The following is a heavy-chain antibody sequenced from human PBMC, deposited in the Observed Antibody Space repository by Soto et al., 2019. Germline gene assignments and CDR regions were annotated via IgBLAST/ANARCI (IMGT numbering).Heavy chain of an antibody. J-gene: IGHJ2*01. D-gene: IGHD5-18*01. CDR3: ARDPDTAMGRYFDL. Sequence: QVQLVESGGGVVQPGRSLRLSCAASGFTFSSYAMHWVRQAPGKGLEWVAVISYDGSNKYYADSVKGRFTISRDNSKNTLYLQMNSLRAEDTAVYYCARDPDTAMGRYFDLWGRGTLVTVSS. V-gene: IGHV3-30-3*01. CDR1: GFTFSSYA. CDR2: ISYDGSNK.